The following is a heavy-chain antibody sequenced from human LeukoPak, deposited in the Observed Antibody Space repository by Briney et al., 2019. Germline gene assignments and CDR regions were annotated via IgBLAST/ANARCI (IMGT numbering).Heavy chain of an antibody. CDR2: ISYDGSNK. J-gene: IGHJ3*02. V-gene: IGHV3-30-3*01. Sequence: QTGGSLRLSCAASGFTFSSYAMHWVRQAPGKGLEWVAVISYDGSNKYYADSVKGRFTISRDNSKNTLYLQMNSLRAEDTAVYYCARDAYGSGSFALDIWGQGTMVTVSS. D-gene: IGHD3-10*01. CDR3: ARDAYGSGSFALDI. CDR1: GFTFSSYA.